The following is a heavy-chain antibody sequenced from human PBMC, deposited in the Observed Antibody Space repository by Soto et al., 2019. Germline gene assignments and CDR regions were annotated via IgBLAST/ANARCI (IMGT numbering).Heavy chain of an antibody. CDR1: GGTFSSYA. CDR2: IIPIFGTA. CDR3: ARNLIDYSSYYYYYGMHV. D-gene: IGHD2-15*01. J-gene: IGHJ6*02. Sequence: QVQLVQSGAEVKKPGSSVKVSCKASGGTFSSYAISWVRQAPGQGLEWMGGIIPIFGTANYAQKCQGRVTITADESTSTAYMELSSLRSEDTAVYYCARNLIDYSSYYYYYGMHVWGQGTTVTVSS. V-gene: IGHV1-69*01.